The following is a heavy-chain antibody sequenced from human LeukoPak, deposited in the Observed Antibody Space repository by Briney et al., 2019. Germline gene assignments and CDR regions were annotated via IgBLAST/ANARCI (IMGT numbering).Heavy chain of an antibody. CDR3: ARGGPGDFDI. CDR1: GGSISSGSYY. V-gene: IGHV4-61*02. J-gene: IGHJ3*02. CDR2: IYTSGST. D-gene: IGHD1-26*01. Sequence: SETLSLTCTVSGGSISSGSYYWSWIRQPAGKGLEWIGRIYTSGSTNYNPSLKSRVTISVDTSKNQFSLKLSSVTAADTAVYYCARGGPGDFDIWGQGTMVTVSS.